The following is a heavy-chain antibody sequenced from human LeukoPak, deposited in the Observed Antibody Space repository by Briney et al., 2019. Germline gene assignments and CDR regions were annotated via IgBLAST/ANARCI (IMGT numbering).Heavy chain of an antibody. CDR1: GYTFTSYG. J-gene: IGHJ5*02. Sequence: EASVKVSCKASGYTFTSYGISWVRQAPGQGLEWMGIINPSGGSTSYAQKFQGRVTMTRDMSTSTVYMELSSLRSEDTAVYYCARDRHIVVVTAIPRAWFDPWGQGTLVTVSS. V-gene: IGHV1-46*01. CDR3: ARDRHIVVVTAIPRAWFDP. CDR2: INPSGGST. D-gene: IGHD2-21*02.